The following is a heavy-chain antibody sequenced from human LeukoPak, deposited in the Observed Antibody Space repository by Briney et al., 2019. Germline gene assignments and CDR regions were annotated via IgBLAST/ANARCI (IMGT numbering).Heavy chain of an antibody. J-gene: IGHJ6*02. CDR3: ARDYCSSTSCYYYYYYGMDV. Sequence: GGSLRLSCAASGFTFSSYSMNWVRQAPGKGLEWVSSISSSSSYIYYADSVKGRFTISRDNAKNSLYLQMYSLRAEDTAVYYCARDYCSSTSCYYYYYYGMDVWGQGTTVTVSS. V-gene: IGHV3-21*01. CDR2: ISSSSSYI. D-gene: IGHD2-2*01. CDR1: GFTFSSYS.